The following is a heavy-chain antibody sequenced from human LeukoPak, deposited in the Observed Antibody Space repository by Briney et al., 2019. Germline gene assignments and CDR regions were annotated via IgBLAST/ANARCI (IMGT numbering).Heavy chain of an antibody. V-gene: IGHV3-66*01. CDR2: FYSGGAT. J-gene: IGHJ4*02. D-gene: IGHD5-24*01. CDR1: GLTVSSTY. Sequence: GGSLRLSCAASGLTVSSTYMSWVRQAPGKGLEWVSVFYSGGATYYADSVRGRFTISRDNTKNSLYLQMHSLRAEDTAVYYCAACGDGYNYFDYWGQGILVTVSS. CDR3: AACGDGYNYFDY.